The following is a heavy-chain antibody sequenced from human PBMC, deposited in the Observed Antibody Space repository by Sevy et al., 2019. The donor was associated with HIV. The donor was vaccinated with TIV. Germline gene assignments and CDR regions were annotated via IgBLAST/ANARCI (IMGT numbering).Heavy chain of an antibody. J-gene: IGHJ4*02. CDR2: ISGSGGAT. V-gene: IGHV3-23*01. CDR3: ANALLVTATPYYFHY. D-gene: IGHD2-21*02. Sequence: GGSLRLSCAASGFTFSSYAMSWVRQAPGKGLEWVSAISGSGGATFYADSVKGRFTISRDNSKNTLFLQMNSLRAEDTAVYYCANALLVTATPYYFHYWGQGTLVTVSS. CDR1: GFTFSSYA.